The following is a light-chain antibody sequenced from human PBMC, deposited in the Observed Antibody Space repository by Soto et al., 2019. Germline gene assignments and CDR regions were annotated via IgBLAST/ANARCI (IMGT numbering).Light chain of an antibody. V-gene: IGKV1-5*03. CDR1: QSISTW. J-gene: IGKJ2*01. CDR2: KAS. CDR3: QQYNSYPRT. Sequence: DIQMTQSPSTLSASVGDRVTITCRASQSISTWLAWYQQKPGKAPKLLIYKASSLESGVPSRFSGSGSGTEFTLTISSLQPDDFATYFGQQYNSYPRTFGQGTKLEIK.